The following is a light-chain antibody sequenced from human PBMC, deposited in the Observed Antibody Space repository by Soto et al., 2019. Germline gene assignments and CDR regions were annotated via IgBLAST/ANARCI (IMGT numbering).Light chain of an antibody. CDR2: DVS. CDR3: SSYTSQSTVV. Sequence: QSALTQPASVSGSPGQSIAISCTGTRSDVGGYNYVSWYQQPPGKAPKLIIYDVSDRPSGVSTCFSGSKSGNTASLTISGLQADDEADYYCSSYTSQSTVVFGGGTKVTVL. J-gene: IGLJ3*02. CDR1: RSDVGGYNY. V-gene: IGLV2-14*01.